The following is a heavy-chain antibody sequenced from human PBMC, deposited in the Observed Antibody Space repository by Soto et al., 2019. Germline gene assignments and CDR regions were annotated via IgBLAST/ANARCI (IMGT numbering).Heavy chain of an antibody. D-gene: IGHD2-21*02. V-gene: IGHV3-21*01. Sequence: PGGSLRLSCAASGFTFSSYSMNWVRQAPGKGLEWVSSISSSSYIYYADSVKGRFTISRDNAKNSLYLQMNSLRAEDTAVYYCARGGYCGGDCYSEGYYYYGMDVWGQGTTVTVSS. CDR3: ARGGYCGGDCYSEGYYYYGMDV. CDR1: GFTFSSYS. J-gene: IGHJ6*02. CDR2: ISSSSYI.